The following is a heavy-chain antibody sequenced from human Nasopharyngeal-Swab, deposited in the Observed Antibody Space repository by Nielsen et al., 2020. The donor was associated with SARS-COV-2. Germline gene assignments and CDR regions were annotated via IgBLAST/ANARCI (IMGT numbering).Heavy chain of an antibody. D-gene: IGHD2-21*02. J-gene: IGHJ4*02. CDR2: ISSSSSYI. CDR3: ARDPGDSNFDY. CDR1: GFTFSSYS. Sequence: GESLKISCAASGFTFSSYSMNWVRQAPGKGLEWVSSISSSSSYIYYADSVKGRFTISRDNAKNSLYLQRNSLRAEDTAVYYCARDPGDSNFDYWGQGTLVTVSS. V-gene: IGHV3-21*01.